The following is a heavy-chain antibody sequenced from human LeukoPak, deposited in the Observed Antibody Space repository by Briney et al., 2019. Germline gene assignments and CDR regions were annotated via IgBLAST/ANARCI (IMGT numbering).Heavy chain of an antibody. D-gene: IGHD2-8*01. Sequence: SKTLSLTCTVSGGSISSYYWSWIRQPPGKGLEWIGYIYYSGSTNYNPSLKSRVTISVDTSKNQFSLKLSSVTAADTAVYYCARLRRMLCAFDIWGQGTMVTVSS. V-gene: IGHV4-59*08. CDR3: ARLRRMLCAFDI. CDR1: GGSISSYY. CDR2: IYYSGST. J-gene: IGHJ3*02.